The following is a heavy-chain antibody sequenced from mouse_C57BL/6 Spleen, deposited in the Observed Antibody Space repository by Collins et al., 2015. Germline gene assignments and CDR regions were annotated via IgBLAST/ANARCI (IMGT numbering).Heavy chain of an antibody. J-gene: IGHJ4*01. CDR1: GYTFTDYY. V-gene: IGHV1-26*01. CDR3: ARGAIYYDYRYYAMDY. D-gene: IGHD2-4*01. CDR2: INPNNGDT. Sequence: EVQLQQSGPELVTPGPSVKISCKASGYTFTDYYMNWVKQSHGKSLEWIGDINPNNGDTTFNQKFKGKATLTVDKSSNTAYMELHSLTSEDSAVYYCARGAIYYDYRYYAMDYWGQGTSVTVSS.